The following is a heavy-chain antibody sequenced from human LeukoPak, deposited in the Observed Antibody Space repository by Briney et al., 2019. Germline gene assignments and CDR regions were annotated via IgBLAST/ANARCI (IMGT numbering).Heavy chain of an antibody. Sequence: GGSLRLSCAASGFTFSSYAMSWVRQAPWKGLEWVSAISGSGGSTYYADSVKGRLTISRDNSKNTLYLQMNSLRAEDTAVYYCAKDPGYSSGWYTGFGDYWGQGTLVTVSS. V-gene: IGHV3-23*01. CDR2: ISGSGGST. CDR1: GFTFSSYA. J-gene: IGHJ4*02. CDR3: AKDPGYSSGWYTGFGDY. D-gene: IGHD6-19*01.